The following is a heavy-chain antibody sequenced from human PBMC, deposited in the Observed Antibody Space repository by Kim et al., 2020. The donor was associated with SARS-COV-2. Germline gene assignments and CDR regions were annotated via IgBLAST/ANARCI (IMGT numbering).Heavy chain of an antibody. Sequence: NYNPALKNRVTISVATAKNQFSLNLSSVTAADTAVYYCARGSGNYSPFDYWGQGTLATVSS. J-gene: IGHJ4*02. D-gene: IGHD1-26*01. CDR3: ARGSGNYSPFDY. V-gene: IGHV4-34*01.